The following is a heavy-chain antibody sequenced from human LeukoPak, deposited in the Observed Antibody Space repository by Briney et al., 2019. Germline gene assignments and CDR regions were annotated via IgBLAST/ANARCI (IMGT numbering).Heavy chain of an antibody. CDR1: GYTVTGNS. CDR3: ARGPQYYYGFMSPKLTLSQDAFDI. J-gene: IGHJ3*02. CDR2: INPNSGGT. V-gene: IGHV1-2*02. Sequence: GASVKVSCKASGYTVTGNSIHWVRQAPGQGIEWMGWINPNSGGTNYAQKFQGRVTMTRDTSISTAYMELSRLRSDDTAVYYCARGPQYYYGFMSPKLTLSQDAFDIWGQGTMVTVSS. D-gene: IGHD3-10*01.